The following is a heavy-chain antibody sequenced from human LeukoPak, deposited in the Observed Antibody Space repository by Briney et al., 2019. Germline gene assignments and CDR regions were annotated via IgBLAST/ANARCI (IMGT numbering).Heavy chain of an antibody. CDR1: GYTFTGYY. J-gene: IGHJ6*03. D-gene: IGHD3-10*01. Sequence: ASVKVSCKASGYTFTGYYMHWVRQAPGQGLEWMGWINPNSGGTNYAQKFQGRVTITADESTSTAYMELSSLRSEDTAVYYCARSLRSGSLLYYYYYYMDVWGKGTTVTISS. V-gene: IGHV1-2*02. CDR3: ARSLRSGSLLYYYYYYMDV. CDR2: INPNSGGT.